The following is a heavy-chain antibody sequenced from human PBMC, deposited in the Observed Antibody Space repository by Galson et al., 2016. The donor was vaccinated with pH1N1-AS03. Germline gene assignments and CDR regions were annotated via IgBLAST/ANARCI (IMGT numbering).Heavy chain of an antibody. V-gene: IGHV4-59*08. CDR1: GGSIKNYY. Sequence: ETLSLTCTVSGGSIKNYYWSWIRQSPGKGLQWIGHIYYSGSTKYNPSLQSRATLSVDASKKQSSLRLTSVTASDTAVYFCARQGCTGSSCYSYFDSWGQGMLVTVSS. CDR3: ARQGCTGSSCYSYFDS. CDR2: IYYSGST. J-gene: IGHJ4*02. D-gene: IGHD2-15*01.